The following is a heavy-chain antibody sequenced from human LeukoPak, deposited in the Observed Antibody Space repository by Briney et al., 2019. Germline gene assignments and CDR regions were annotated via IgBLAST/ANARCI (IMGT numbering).Heavy chain of an antibody. D-gene: IGHD4-17*01. Sequence: GESLKISCKGSAYSFTKYWIGWVRQMPGKGLEWMGIIHPGDSDTRYSPSFQGQVTISADKSISTAYLQWSSLKASDTAMYYCAISTVTTEYWFDPWGQGTLVTVSS. J-gene: IGHJ5*02. CDR2: IHPGDSDT. V-gene: IGHV5-51*01. CDR1: AYSFTKYW. CDR3: AISTVTTEYWFDP.